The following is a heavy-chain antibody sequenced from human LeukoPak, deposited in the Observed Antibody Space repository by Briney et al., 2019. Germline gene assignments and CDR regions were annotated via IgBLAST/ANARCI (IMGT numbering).Heavy chain of an antibody. CDR2: INPSTGGT. V-gene: IGHV1-2*06. CDR3: ARGQPYGDYNYFDP. Sequence: ASVKVSCKASGYTFTGYYMHWVRQAPGQGLEWMGRINPSTGGTNSAQKFQGRVTMTRDTSISTAHMELSRLTSDDTAIYYCARGQPYGDYNYFDPWGQGTLVTVSS. J-gene: IGHJ5*02. CDR1: GYTFTGYY. D-gene: IGHD4-17*01.